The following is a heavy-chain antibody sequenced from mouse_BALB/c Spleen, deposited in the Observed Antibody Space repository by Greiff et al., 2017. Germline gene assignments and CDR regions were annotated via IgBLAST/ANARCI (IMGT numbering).Heavy chain of an antibody. CDR3: TRGYRYDDGSYAMDY. Sequence: QVQLQQSGAELVRPGASVTLSCKASGYTFTDYEMHWVKQTPVHGLEWIGAIDPETGGTAYNQKFKGKATLTADKSSSTAYMELRSLTSEDSAVYYCTRGYRYDDGSYAMDYWGQGTSVTVSS. J-gene: IGHJ4*01. V-gene: IGHV1-15*01. D-gene: IGHD2-14*01. CDR2: IDPETGGT. CDR1: GYTFTDYE.